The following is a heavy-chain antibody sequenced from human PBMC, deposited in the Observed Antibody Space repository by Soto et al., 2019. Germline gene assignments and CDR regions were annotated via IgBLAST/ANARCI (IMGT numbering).Heavy chain of an antibody. J-gene: IGHJ3*02. CDR1: GFTFSDYY. CDR3: ARVYDGYKGGSNAFDI. Sequence: PGGSLRLSCAASGFTFSDYYMSWIRQAPGKGLEWVSYISSSSSYTNYADSVKGRFTISRDNAKNSLYLQMNSLRAEDTAVYYCARVYDGYKGGSNAFDIWGQGTMVT. D-gene: IGHD5-12*01. V-gene: IGHV3-11*06. CDR2: ISSSSSYT.